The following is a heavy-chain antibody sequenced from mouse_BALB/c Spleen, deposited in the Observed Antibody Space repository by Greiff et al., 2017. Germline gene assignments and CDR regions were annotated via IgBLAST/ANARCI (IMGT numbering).Heavy chain of an antibody. D-gene: IGHD2-1*01. CDR2: INPSNGGT. V-gene: IGHV1S81*02. CDR3: TRSRGNYLPFAY. Sequence: VQLQQPGAELVKPGASVKLSCKASGYTFTSYYMYWVKQRPGQGLEWIGGINPSNGGTNFNEKFKSKATLTVDKSSSTAYMQLSSLTSEDSAVYYCTRSRGNYLPFAYWGQGTLVTVSA. J-gene: IGHJ3*01. CDR1: GYTFTSYY.